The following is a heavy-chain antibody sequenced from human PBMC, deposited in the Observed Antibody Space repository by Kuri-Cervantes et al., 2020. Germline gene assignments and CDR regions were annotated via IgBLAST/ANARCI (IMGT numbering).Heavy chain of an antibody. V-gene: IGHV4-39*01. D-gene: IGHD3-22*01. CDR3: VRHYSGSGYHSHFGY. CDR2: IYHSGSA. CDR1: GGSISSSSYY. Sequence: SETLSLTCTVSGGSISSSSYYWGWIRQPPGKGLEWIGSIYHSGSAYYTPSLKSRVTMSVDTSMNRFSLNLTSVTAADTAVYYCVRHYSGSGYHSHFGYWGQGTLVTVSS. J-gene: IGHJ4*02.